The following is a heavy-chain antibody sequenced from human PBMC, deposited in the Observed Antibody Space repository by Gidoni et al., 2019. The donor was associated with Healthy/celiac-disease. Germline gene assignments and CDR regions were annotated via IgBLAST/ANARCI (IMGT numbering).Heavy chain of an antibody. J-gene: IGHJ6*02. Sequence: EVQLVESGGGLVQPGGSLRLSCAASGFTVSSNYMSWVRQAPGKGLEWVSVIDSGGSTYYADSVKGRFTISRDNSKNTLYLQMNSLRAEDTAVYYCARDPQGSFRYYYYGMDVWGQGTTVTVSS. D-gene: IGHD6-13*01. CDR1: GFTVSSNY. CDR2: IDSGGST. CDR3: ARDPQGSFRYYYYGMDV. V-gene: IGHV3-66*01.